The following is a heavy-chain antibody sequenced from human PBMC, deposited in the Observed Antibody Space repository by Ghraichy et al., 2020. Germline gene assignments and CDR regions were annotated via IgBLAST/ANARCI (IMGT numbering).Heavy chain of an antibody. CDR3: ARAVTRDAFDI. D-gene: IGHD5-18*01. CDR1: GGSISSGGYY. J-gene: IGHJ3*02. V-gene: IGHV4-31*01. CDR2: IYYSGST. Sequence: SETLSLTCTVSGGSISSGGYYWSWIRQHPGKGLEWIGYIYYSGSTYYNPSLKSLVTISVDTSKNQFPLKLSSVTAADTAVYYCARAVTRDAFDIWGQGTMVTVSS.